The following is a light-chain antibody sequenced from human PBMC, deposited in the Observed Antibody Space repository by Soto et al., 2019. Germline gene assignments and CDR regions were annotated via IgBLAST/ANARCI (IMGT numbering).Light chain of an antibody. CDR2: DAS. V-gene: IGKV3-11*01. CDR1: QSVSSY. J-gene: IGKJ4*01. CDR3: QQRSNWPPLLT. Sequence: EIVLTQSPATLSLSPGERATLSCRASQSVSSYLAWYQQKPGQAPRLLSYDASNRATGIPARFSGSGSGTDFTLTISSLEPEDFAVYYCQQRSNWPPLLTFGGGTKVDIK.